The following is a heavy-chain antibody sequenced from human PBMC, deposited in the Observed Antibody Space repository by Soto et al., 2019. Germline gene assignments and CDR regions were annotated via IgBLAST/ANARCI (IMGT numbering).Heavy chain of an antibody. CDR3: ARDGDSYGYSNYYYGMDV. CDR2: ISAYNGNT. Sequence: GASVKVSCKASGYTFTSYGISWVRQAPGQGLEWMGWISAYNGNTNYAQKLRGRVTMTTDTSTSTAYMELRSLRSDDTAVYYCARDGDSYGYSNYYYGMDVWGQGTTVTVSS. CDR1: GYTFTSYG. J-gene: IGHJ6*02. D-gene: IGHD5-18*01. V-gene: IGHV1-18*01.